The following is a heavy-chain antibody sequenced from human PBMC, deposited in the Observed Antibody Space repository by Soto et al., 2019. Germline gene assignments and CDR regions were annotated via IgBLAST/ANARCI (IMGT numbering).Heavy chain of an antibody. CDR3: ARLARTQTDIVATTYFDY. CDR2: IYYSGST. V-gene: IGHV4-39*01. J-gene: IGHJ4*02. CDR1: GGSISSSSYY. D-gene: IGHD5-12*01. Sequence: PSETLSLTCTVSGGSISSSSYYWGWIRQPPGKGLEWIGSIYYSGSTYYNPSLKSRVTISVDTSKNQFSLKLSSVTAADTAVYYCARLARTQTDIVATTYFDYWGQGTLVTVPQ.